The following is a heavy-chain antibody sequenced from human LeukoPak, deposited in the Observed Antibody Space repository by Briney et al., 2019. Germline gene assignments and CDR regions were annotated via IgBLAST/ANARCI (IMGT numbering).Heavy chain of an antibody. J-gene: IGHJ4*02. CDR3: ARGTPRGTDNDY. D-gene: IGHD1-14*01. V-gene: IGHV4-30-4*01. Sequence: IPSETLSLTCTVSGGSISSGDYYWSWIRQPPGKGLEWIGYIYYSGSTYYNPSLKSRVTMSIHTSKNQFSLKLSSVTAADAAVYYCARGTPRGTDNDYWGQGTLVTVSS. CDR2: IYYSGST. CDR1: GGSISSGDYY.